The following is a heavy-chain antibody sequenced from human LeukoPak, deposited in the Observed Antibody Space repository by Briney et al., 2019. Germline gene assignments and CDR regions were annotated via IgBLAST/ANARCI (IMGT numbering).Heavy chain of an antibody. V-gene: IGHV3-66*01. CDR1: GFTFSSYS. J-gene: IGHJ4*02. D-gene: IGHD1-26*01. CDR3: ARVLVHGTYYFDY. Sequence: GGSLRLSCAASGFTFSSYSMNWVRQAPGKGLEWVSVIYSGGTTYYGDSVKGRFTISRDNSKNTLYLQMNSLRAEDTAVYYCARVLVHGTYYFDYWGQGTLVTVSS. CDR2: IYSGGTT.